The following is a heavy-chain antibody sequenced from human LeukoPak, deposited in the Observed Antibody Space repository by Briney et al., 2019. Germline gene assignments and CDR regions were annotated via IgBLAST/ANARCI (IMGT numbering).Heavy chain of an antibody. CDR1: GHSFGNYG. Sequence: ASVKVSCKASGHSFGNYGFSWVRQAPGQGLEWMGRISAHNGNTNYAQKFQGRVTMTTDTSTNKAYMDLGRLRSDDTAVYYCAREVVNYHGSGSFSPRQDYYGMDVWGQGTTVIVSS. V-gene: IGHV1-18*01. CDR3: AREVVNYHGSGSFSPRQDYYGMDV. CDR2: ISAHNGNT. J-gene: IGHJ6*02. D-gene: IGHD3-10*01.